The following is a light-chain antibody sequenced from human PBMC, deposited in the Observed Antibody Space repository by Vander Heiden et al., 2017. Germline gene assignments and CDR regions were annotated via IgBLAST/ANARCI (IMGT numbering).Light chain of an antibody. CDR3: STWDTSLSAVV. Sequence: QSVLTQPPSVSAAPGQKVTISCSGSSSNLGNNYVSWYQQFQGTTPKLLISDNNKRPSGTPDRFSGSKSGTSATLGITGLQTGDEADYYCSTWDTSLSAVVFGGGTKVNVL. V-gene: IGLV1-51*01. CDR2: DNN. CDR1: SSNLGNNY. J-gene: IGLJ3*02.